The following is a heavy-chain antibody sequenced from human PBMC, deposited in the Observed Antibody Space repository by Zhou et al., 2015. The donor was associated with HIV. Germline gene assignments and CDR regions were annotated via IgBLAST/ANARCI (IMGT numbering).Heavy chain of an antibody. V-gene: IGHV3-33*05. CDR3: ARSFVVTVSDPAISHYYGMDV. CDR2: ISYDGSNK. D-gene: IGHD2-8*01. CDR1: GFTFSSYG. J-gene: IGHJ6*02. Sequence: QVQLVESGGGVVQPGRSLRLSCAASGFTFSSYGMHWVRQAPGKGLEWVAVISYDGSNKYYADSVEGRLTISRDNSKNTLYLQMNSLRDEDTALYYCARSFVVTVSDPAISHYYGMDVWGRGTTVTVSS.